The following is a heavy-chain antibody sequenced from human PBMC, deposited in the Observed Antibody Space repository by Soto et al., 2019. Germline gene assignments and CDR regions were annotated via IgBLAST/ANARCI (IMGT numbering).Heavy chain of an antibody. CDR1: GFTFSSYA. J-gene: IGHJ4*02. V-gene: IGHV3-30-3*01. CDR3: ARDMLLELRMGLELADY. Sequence: GGSLRLSCAASGFTFSSYAMHWVRQAPGKGLEWVAVISYDGSNKYYADSVKGRFTISRDNSKNTLYLQMNSLRAEDTAVYYCARDMLLELRMGLELADYWGQGT. D-gene: IGHD1-7*01. CDR2: ISYDGSNK.